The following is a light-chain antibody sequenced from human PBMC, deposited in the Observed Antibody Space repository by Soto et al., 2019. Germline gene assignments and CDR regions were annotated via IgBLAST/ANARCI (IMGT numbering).Light chain of an antibody. Sequence: CRVSQSVNSNLAWYQQRPGQAPRLLIYGASIRATGIPARFICSGSGTAFNITLRCRQSEDSALHFCQQYITAPRTVSEGTKVDIK. CDR1: QSVNSN. CDR3: QQYITAPRT. V-gene: IGKV3-15*01. CDR2: GAS. J-gene: IGKJ1*01.